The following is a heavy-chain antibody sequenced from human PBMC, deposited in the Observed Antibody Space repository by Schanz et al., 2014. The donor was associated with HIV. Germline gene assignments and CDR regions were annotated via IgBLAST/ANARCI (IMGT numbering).Heavy chain of an antibody. CDR2: ISGNSGHT. J-gene: IGHJ6*02. V-gene: IGHV3-23*04. CDR3: AKEWYYGSGSMDYGLDV. CDR1: GFTFSSYA. D-gene: IGHD3-10*01. Sequence: EVQLVESGGGLVQPGRSLRLSCAASGFTFSSYAMSWVRQAPGKGLEWVSGISGNSGHTWYADSVKGRFTLSRDNSENTVYLQMNSLRAEDTAVYYCAKEWYYGSGSMDYGLDVWGQGTTVTVSS.